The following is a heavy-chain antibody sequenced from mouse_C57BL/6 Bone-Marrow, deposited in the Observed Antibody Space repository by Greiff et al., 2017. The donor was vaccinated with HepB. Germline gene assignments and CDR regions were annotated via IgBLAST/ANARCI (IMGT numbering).Heavy chain of an antibody. CDR1: GYSITSGYF. CDR2: ISYDGRN. Sequence: EVQLQQSGPGLVKPSQSLSLTCSVTGYSITSGYFWNWIRQFPGNKLEWMGYISYDGRNNYNPSLNNRISITRDTSKNQLFLKLNAVTTEDTATYYCARGSTTVVAPVAMDYWGQGTSVTVSS. CDR3: ARGSTTVVAPVAMDY. D-gene: IGHD1-1*01. V-gene: IGHV3-6*01. J-gene: IGHJ4*01.